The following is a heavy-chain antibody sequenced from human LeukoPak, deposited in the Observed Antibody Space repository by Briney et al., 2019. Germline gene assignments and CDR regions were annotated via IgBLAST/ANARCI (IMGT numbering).Heavy chain of an antibody. CDR1: GYTFTSYG. Sequence: ASVKVSCKASGYTFTSYGISWVRQAPGQGLEWMGWISAYNGNTNYAQKLQGRVTMTTDTSTSTAYMELRSLRSDDTAVYYCARWGPPLGYCSDGSCYSVSDYWGQGTLVTVSS. D-gene: IGHD2-15*01. CDR2: ISAYNGNT. CDR3: ARWGPPLGYCSDGSCYSVSDY. V-gene: IGHV1-18*01. J-gene: IGHJ4*02.